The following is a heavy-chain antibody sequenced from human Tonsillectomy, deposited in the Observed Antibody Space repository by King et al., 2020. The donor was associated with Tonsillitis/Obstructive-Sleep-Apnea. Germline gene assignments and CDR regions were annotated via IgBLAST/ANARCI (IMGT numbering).Heavy chain of an antibody. D-gene: IGHD2-21*02. J-gene: IGHJ6*03. CDR2: ISRSRITK. CDR3: VRGELEVTYKILDYMDV. CDR1: NLPFSDYA. Sequence: VQLVESGGALAQPGGSLRLSCTSSNLPFSDYAMNWVRQAPGKGLEWVSYISRSRITKHYADSVKGRFTVSRDIAENLMYLHMNSLREDDTGVYYCVRGELEVTYKILDYMDVWGKGTTVIVSS. V-gene: IGHV3-48*02.